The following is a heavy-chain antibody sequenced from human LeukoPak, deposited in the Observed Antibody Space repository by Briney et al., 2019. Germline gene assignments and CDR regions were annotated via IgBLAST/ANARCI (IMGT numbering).Heavy chain of an antibody. J-gene: IGHJ4*02. CDR3: ARDSAFRAYAY. V-gene: IGHV3-66*01. CDR2: IYNDGST. D-gene: IGHD4-17*01. CDR1: GFSVSSDY. Sequence: PGGSLRLSCLGSGFSVSSDYMSWVRQAPGGGPEWVAIIYNDGSTYYSESVEGRFSIYRDSHKDTVYLQMHSLRGDDTAIYYCARDSAFRAYAYWGQGPQVTVSS.